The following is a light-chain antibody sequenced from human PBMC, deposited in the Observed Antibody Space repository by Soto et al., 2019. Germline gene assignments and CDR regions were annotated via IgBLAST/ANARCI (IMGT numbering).Light chain of an antibody. CDR1: QSVSSN. V-gene: IGKV3-15*01. Sequence: EIVMTQSPATLSVSPGERATLSCRASQSVSSNLAWYQQKPGQAPRLLIYGTSTRATGIPARFSGSGSGTEFTLTISSRQSEDFEVYYCQHFNNWPPKYTFGQGTRLEIK. CDR3: QHFNNWPPKYT. CDR2: GTS. J-gene: IGKJ2*01.